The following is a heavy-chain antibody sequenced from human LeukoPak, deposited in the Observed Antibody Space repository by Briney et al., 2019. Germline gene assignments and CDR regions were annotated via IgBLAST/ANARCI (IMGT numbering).Heavy chain of an antibody. D-gene: IGHD3-22*01. Sequence: PGGSLRLSCAASGFTFSSYWMTWVRQAPGKGLEWVAVISYDGSNKNYGDSVKGRFTISRDNAKNSLDLQMNSLRAEDTAVYYCARDYSSGRDFWGQGTLVTVSS. CDR1: GFTFSSYW. V-gene: IGHV3-30*03. J-gene: IGHJ4*02. CDR2: ISYDGSNK. CDR3: ARDYSSGRDF.